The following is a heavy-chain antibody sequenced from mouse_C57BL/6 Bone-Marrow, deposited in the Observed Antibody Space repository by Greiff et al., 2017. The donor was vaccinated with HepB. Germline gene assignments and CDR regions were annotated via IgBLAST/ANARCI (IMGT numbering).Heavy chain of an antibody. CDR2: IDPENGDT. Sequence: EVQLQQSGAELVRPGASVKLSCTASGFNIKDDYMHWVKQRPEQGLEWIGWIDPENGDTEYASKFQGKATITADTSSNTAYLQLSSLTSEDTSVYYCTTRVFAMDYWGQGTSVTVSS. V-gene: IGHV14-4*01. J-gene: IGHJ4*01. CDR1: GFNIKDDY. CDR3: TTRVFAMDY.